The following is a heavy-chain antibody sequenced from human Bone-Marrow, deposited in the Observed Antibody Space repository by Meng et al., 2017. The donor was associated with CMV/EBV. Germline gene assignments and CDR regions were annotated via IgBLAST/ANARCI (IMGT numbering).Heavy chain of an antibody. Sequence: AASGFTFSSYAMNWVRQAPGKGLEWVSAVSGSGDFTYYADSVKGRFTISRDNSKNTVYLQMNSLRAEDTAVYYCTKVTSIAAAGYFESWGQGTLVTVS. J-gene: IGHJ4*02. CDR2: VSGSGDFT. V-gene: IGHV3-23*01. CDR1: GFTFSSYA. CDR3: TKVTSIAAAGYFES. D-gene: IGHD6-13*01.